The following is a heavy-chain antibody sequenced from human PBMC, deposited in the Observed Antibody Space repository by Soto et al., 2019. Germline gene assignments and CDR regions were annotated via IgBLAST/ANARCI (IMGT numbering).Heavy chain of an antibody. CDR2: IYHSGST. D-gene: IGHD6-25*01. CDR1: GGSISNINW. CDR3: ASRPAADRFAP. V-gene: IGHV4-4*02. Sequence: SETLSLTCAVSGGSISNINWWSWVRQPPGKGLEWIGEIYHSGSTNYNPSLKSRVTISVDKSNNQFSLKLSSVTAADTAVYYCASRPAADRFAPWGQGTLVTVSS. J-gene: IGHJ5*02.